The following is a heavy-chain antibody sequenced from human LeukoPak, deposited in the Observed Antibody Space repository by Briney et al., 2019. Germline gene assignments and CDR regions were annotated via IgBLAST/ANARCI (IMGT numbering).Heavy chain of an antibody. J-gene: IGHJ6*02. D-gene: IGHD3-22*01. V-gene: IGHV1-8*01. CDR1: GYTFTSYD. CDR3: ARGPLRYYYDSSGYYGGYYYYGMDV. CDR2: MNPNSGNT. Sequence: RRASVKVSCKASGYTFTSYDINWVRQATGQGLEWMGWMNPNSGNTGYAQKFQGRVTMTRNTSISTAYMELSSLRSEDTAVYYCARGPLRYYYDSSGYYGGYYYYGMDVWGQGTTVTVSS.